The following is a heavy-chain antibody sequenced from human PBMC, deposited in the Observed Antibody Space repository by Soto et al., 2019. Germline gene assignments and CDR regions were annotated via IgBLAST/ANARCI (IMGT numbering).Heavy chain of an antibody. CDR3: AREVPAKEYYDFWSGYFSYYYYGMDV. J-gene: IGHJ6*02. D-gene: IGHD3-3*01. CDR1: GYTFTSYY. CDR2: INPSGGST. V-gene: IGHV1-46*01. Sequence: QVQLVQSGAEVKKPGASVKVSCKASGYTFTSYYMHWVRQAPGQGLEWMGIINPSGGSTSYAQKFQGRVTMTRDTSTSTVHMELSSLRSEDTAVYYCAREVPAKEYYDFWSGYFSYYYYGMDVWGQGTTVTVSS.